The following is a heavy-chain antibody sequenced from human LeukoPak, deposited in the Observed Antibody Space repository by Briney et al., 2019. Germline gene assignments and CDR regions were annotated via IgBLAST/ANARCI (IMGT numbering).Heavy chain of an antibody. D-gene: IGHD2-15*01. CDR1: GYTFTNYA. V-gene: IGHV1-3*01. CDR2: INPGNGDT. Sequence: WASVKVSCKGSGYTFTNYAVHWVRQAPGQRLEWLGWINPGNGDTKYSRNFQGRVTVTSDTSAATAYVELNSLTSEDTAVYYCARERWHCRVNCYSVYYYALDVWGQGTTVTVSS. J-gene: IGHJ6*02. CDR3: ARERWHCRVNCYSVYYYALDV.